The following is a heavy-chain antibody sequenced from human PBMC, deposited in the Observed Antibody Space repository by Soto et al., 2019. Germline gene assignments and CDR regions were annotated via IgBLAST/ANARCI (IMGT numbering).Heavy chain of an antibody. J-gene: IGHJ4*02. CDR1: GFTVSRS. V-gene: IGHV3-53*02. Sequence: EVQLVETGGGLIQPGGSLKLSCAATGFTVSRSMSWVRQAPGRGLECVSFIYDDGNTYYTDSVKGRFTISRDISKNTLYLHMDSLRVEDTAVYFCARDASGPFDYWGQGTPVTVSS. CDR2: IYDDGNT. D-gene: IGHD6-25*01. CDR3: ARDASGPFDY.